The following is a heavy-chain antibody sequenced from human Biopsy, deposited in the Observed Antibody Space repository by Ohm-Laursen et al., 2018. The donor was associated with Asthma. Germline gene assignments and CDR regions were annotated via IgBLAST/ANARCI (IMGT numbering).Heavy chain of an antibody. J-gene: IGHJ3*01. Sequence: GSLRLSCTASGFTFGGYAMSWARQAPGKGLGWVSTISSDGRSAHGPDSFRGRFTISRDNSRDTLYLQMRSLRADDTAVYYCVKDTVEDRGGYYTFDVWGQGTKVTVSS. CDR2: ISSDGRSA. V-gene: IGHV3-23*01. CDR3: VKDTVEDRGGYYTFDV. CDR1: GFTFGGYA. D-gene: IGHD3-22*01.